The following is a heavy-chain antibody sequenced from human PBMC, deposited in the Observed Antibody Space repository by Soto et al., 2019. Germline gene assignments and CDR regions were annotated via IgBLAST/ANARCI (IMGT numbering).Heavy chain of an antibody. J-gene: IGHJ4*02. CDR1: GYTFTGHY. V-gene: IGHV1-2*02. CDR3: GRGRSGQIVVFY. Sequence: SVKVSCKTSGYTFTGHYIHWVRQAPQQGPEWMGEIGPESGATRYAQKFRGRVTMTMDTSITTVYMELKNLSPDDTAVYYCGRGRSGQIVVFYWGQGTLVTV. D-gene: IGHD1-26*01. CDR2: IGPESGAT.